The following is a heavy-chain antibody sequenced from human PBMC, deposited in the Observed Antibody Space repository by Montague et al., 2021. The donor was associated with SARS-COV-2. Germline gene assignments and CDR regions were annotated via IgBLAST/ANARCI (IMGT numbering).Heavy chain of an antibody. Sequence: SETLSLTCAVSGGSISSSNWWSWVRQPPGKGLEWIGEIYHSGSTNYNPSLKSRVTISVDKSKNQFSLKLSSVTAADTAMYYCAREVVGYYYGSYYYYGMDVWGQGTTVTVSS. D-gene: IGHD3-10*01. J-gene: IGHJ6*02. V-gene: IGHV4-4*02. CDR2: IYHSGST. CDR3: AREVVGYYYGSYYYYGMDV. CDR1: GGSISSSNW.